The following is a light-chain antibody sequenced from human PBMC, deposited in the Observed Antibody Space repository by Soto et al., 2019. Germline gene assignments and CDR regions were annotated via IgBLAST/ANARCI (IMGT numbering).Light chain of an antibody. CDR1: SSDVGKYDY. CDR2: EVS. J-gene: IGLJ1*01. V-gene: IGLV2-8*01. Sequence: QSVLTQPPSASGSPGQSVTISCTGTSSDVGKYDYVSWFQHHPGKAPKLIIYEVSKRPSGVPDRFSGSKSGSTASLTVSGLQAEDEADYYCCSYASGSIYVFGTGKKVTV. CDR3: CSYASGSIYV.